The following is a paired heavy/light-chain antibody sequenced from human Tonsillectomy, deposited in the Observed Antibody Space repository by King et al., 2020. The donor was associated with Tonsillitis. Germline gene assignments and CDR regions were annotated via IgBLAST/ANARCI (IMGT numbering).Heavy chain of an antibody. V-gene: IGHV3-73*02. CDR2: IRTRANYYAT. J-gene: IGHJ3*02. D-gene: IGHD3-16*01. CDR1: GFTFSGSP. Sequence: EVQLVESGGGLVQPGGSLKLSCAASGFTFSGSPIHWVRQTSGKGLEWVGRIRTRANYYATTYAASERGRFTISRDDSKNMAYLQMNSLKTEDTAVYYCILSSITPFSFDIWGQGTMVTVSS. CDR3: ILSSITPFSFDI.
Light chain of an antibody. V-gene: IGLV1-47*02. CDR1: SSNVGRNN. CDR3: VAWDDSLSGLV. J-gene: IGLJ1*01. CDR2: SNN. Sequence: QSVVTQPPSASGTPGQRVTISCSGTSSNVGRNNVYWYQQLPRTAPKLLIYSNNQRPSGVPDRFSGSKSGTSASLAISGLRSEDEADYYCVAWDDSLSGLVFGAGTRVTVL.